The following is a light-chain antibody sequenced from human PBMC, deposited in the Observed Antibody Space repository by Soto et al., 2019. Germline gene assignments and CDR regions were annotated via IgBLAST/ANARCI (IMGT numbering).Light chain of an antibody. J-gene: IGKJ2*01. Sequence: EIVLTQSPGTLSLSPGERATLSCRASQSVSSIYLDWYQQKPGQAPRLLIYRASSRATGIPDRFSGSGSGTDFTLTISRLEPEDFAVYYCQQYGGSPPYTFGQGTKLEIK. CDR2: RAS. V-gene: IGKV3-20*01. CDR1: QSVSSIY. CDR3: QQYGGSPPYT.